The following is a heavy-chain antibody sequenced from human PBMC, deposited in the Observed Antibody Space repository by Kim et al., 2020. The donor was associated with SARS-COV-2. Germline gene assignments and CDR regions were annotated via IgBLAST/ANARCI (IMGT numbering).Heavy chain of an antibody. CDR2: MNPNSGNT. Sequence: ASVKVSCKASGYTFTSYDINWVRQATGQGLEWMGWMNPNSGNTGYAQKFQGRVTMTRNTSISTAYMELSSLRSEDTAVYYCAIGFGENSAGYYYDSSGYYRRVDYYYGMDVWGQGTTVTVSS. CDR3: AIGFGENSAGYYYDSSGYYRRVDYYYGMDV. D-gene: IGHD3-22*01. CDR1: GYTFTSYD. V-gene: IGHV1-8*01. J-gene: IGHJ6*02.